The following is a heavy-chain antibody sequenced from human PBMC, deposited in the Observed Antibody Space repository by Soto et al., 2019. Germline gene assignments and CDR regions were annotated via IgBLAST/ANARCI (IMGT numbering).Heavy chain of an antibody. CDR1: GFTFSSYW. CDR3: ARARSSFRGHIAGPF. Sequence: GGSLRLSCAASGFTFSSYWMSWVRQAPGKGLEWVANIKQDGSEKYYVDSVKGRFTISRDNAKNSLYLQMNSLRAEDTAVYYCARARSSFRGHIAGPFWGQRTMVTVSS. CDR2: IKQDGSEK. J-gene: IGHJ3*01. V-gene: IGHV3-7*01. D-gene: IGHD6-13*01.